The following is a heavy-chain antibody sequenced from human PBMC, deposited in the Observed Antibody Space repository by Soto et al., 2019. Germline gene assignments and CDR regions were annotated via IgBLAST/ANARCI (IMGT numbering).Heavy chain of an antibody. J-gene: IGHJ5*02. CDR2: INPNSGGT. CDR3: ARGFPPKVASKEGWFDP. Sequence: QVQLVQSGAEVKKPGASVKVSCKASGYTFTGYYMHWVRQAPGQGLEWMGWINPNSGGTNYAQKFQGWVTMTRDTSISTAYMELSRLRSDDTAVYYCARGFPPKVASKEGWFDPWGQGTLVTVSS. V-gene: IGHV1-2*04. D-gene: IGHD2-15*01. CDR1: GYTFTGYY.